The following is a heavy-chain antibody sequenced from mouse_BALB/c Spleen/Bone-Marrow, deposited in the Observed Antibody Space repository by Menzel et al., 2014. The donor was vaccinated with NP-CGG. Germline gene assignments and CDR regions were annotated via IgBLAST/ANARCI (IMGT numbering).Heavy chain of an antibody. V-gene: IGHV5-17*02. D-gene: IGHD1-1*01. Sequence: EVKLQESGGGLVQPGGSRKLSCAASGFTFSSFGMHWVRQAPEKGLEWVAYISGGSSTIYYADTVKGRFTISRDNPKNTLFLQMTSLRSEDTAMYYCARSGIGYYYGSNSYAMDYWGQGTSVTVSS. CDR2: ISGGSSTI. J-gene: IGHJ4*01. CDR3: ARSGIGYYYGSNSYAMDY. CDR1: GFTFSSFG.